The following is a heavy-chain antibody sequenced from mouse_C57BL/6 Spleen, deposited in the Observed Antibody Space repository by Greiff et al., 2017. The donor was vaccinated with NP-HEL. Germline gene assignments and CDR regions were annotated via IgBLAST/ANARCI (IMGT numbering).Heavy chain of an antibody. CDR3: ARNGGYYRGFDV. J-gene: IGHJ1*03. V-gene: IGHV1-22*01. CDR1: GYTFTDYN. D-gene: IGHD2-3*01. Sequence: VQLQQSGPELVKPGASVKMSCKASGYTFTDYNMHWVKQSHGKSLEWIGYINPNNGGTSYNQKFKGKATLTVNKSSSTAYMELRSLTSEDSAVYYCARNGGYYRGFDVWGTGTTVTVSS. CDR2: INPNNGGT.